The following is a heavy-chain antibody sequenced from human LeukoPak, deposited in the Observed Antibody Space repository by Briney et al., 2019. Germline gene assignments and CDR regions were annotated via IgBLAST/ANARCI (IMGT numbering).Heavy chain of an antibody. D-gene: IGHD1-7*01. J-gene: IGHJ4*02. CDR3: ATGITTTTFSYFDY. V-gene: IGHV3-30*09. CDR1: GFPLSTYA. Sequence: GGSLRLSCAASGFPLSTYAMNWVRQAPGKGLEWVAVISYDGSNKFYADSVKGRFAISRDNSRNTLYLQMNSLSAEDTAVYYCATGITTTTFSYFDYWGQGALVTVSS. CDR2: ISYDGSNK.